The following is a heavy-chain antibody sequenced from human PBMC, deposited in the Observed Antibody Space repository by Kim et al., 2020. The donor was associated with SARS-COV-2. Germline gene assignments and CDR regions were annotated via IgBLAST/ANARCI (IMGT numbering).Heavy chain of an antibody. V-gene: IGHV3-64*01. Sequence: GGSLRLSCAASGFTFSSYAMHWVRQAPGKGLEYVSAISSNGGSTYYANSVKGRFTISRDNSKNTLYLQMGSLRAEDMAVYYCARQQWLVRPGYYGMDVWGQGTTVTVSS. CDR3: ARQQWLVRPGYYGMDV. D-gene: IGHD6-19*01. J-gene: IGHJ6*02. CDR2: ISSNGGST. CDR1: GFTFSSYA.